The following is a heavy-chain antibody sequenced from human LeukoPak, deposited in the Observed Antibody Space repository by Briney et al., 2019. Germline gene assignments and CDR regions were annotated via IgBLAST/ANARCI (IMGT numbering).Heavy chain of an antibody. Sequence: KTSETLSLTCAVYGGSFSGYYWSWIRQPPGKGLEWIGEINHSGSTNYNPSLKSRVTISVDTSKNQFSLKLSSVTAADTAVYYCARGDSGSFYYWGQGTLVTVSS. D-gene: IGHD3-10*01. CDR2: INHSGST. CDR3: ARGDSGSFYY. V-gene: IGHV4-34*01. J-gene: IGHJ4*02. CDR1: GGSFSGYY.